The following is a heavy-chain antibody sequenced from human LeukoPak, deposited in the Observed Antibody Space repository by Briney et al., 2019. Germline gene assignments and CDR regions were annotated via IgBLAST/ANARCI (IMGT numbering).Heavy chain of an antibody. CDR2: ISWNSGSI. CDR3: AKDVFMVRGTHPSYYYYYGMDV. CDR1: GFTFDDYA. V-gene: IGHV3-9*01. D-gene: IGHD3-10*01. J-gene: IGHJ6*02. Sequence: GGSLRLSCAASGFTFDDYAMRWVRQAPGNGLEWVSGISWNSGSIGYADSVKGRFTISRDNAKNSLYLQMNSLRAEDTALYYCAKDVFMVRGTHPSYYYYYGMDVWGQGTTVTVSS.